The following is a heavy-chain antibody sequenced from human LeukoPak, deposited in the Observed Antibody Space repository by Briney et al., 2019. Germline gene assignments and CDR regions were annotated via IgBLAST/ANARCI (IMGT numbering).Heavy chain of an antibody. CDR1: GGSTSSNY. Sequence: PSETLSLTCTVSGGSTSSNYWSWIRQPPGKGLEWIGYIYSTASTNYNPSLRSRVSMSIDASKNQFYLKLSSVTAADTAVYYCATRAGYGYTDVWGKGTTVTVSS. CDR2: IYSTAST. D-gene: IGHD5-24*01. CDR3: ATRAGYGYTDV. J-gene: IGHJ6*03. V-gene: IGHV4-4*09.